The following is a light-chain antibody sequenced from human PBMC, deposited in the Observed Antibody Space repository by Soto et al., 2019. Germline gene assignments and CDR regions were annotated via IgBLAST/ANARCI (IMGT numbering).Light chain of an antibody. CDR3: QQYNNWLWT. CDR1: QNISSN. Sequence: EIVMTQSPATLSVSPGERATLSCRASQNISSNLAWYQQKLGQAPRVLIDRASTRATGIPARFSGSGSGTEFTLPISSLQSEDFAVSSCQQYNNWLWTFGQGTKVEIK. J-gene: IGKJ1*01. V-gene: IGKV3-15*01. CDR2: RAS.